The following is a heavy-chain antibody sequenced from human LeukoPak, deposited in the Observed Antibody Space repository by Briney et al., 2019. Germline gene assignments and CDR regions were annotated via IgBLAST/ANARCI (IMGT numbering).Heavy chain of an antibody. Sequence: GRFLRLSCVASGFTFDDYAMHWGRQGPGKGLELVSGISWNSGNVGYADAVEGRFTISRDNVKNSLYLQMNSLRAEDMAFYYCARATGYSSGSVDYWGQGTLVTVFS. CDR2: ISWNSGNV. CDR3: ARATGYSSGSVDY. V-gene: IGHV3-9*03. J-gene: IGHJ4*02. CDR1: GFTFDDYA. D-gene: IGHD5-18*01.